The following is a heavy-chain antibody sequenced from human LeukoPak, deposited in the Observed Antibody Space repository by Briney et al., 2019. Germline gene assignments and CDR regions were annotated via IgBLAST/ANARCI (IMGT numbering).Heavy chain of an antibody. Sequence: SETLSLTCTVSGGSISSYYWSWIRQPPGKGLEWIGYIYYSGSTNYNPSLKSRVTISVDTSKNQFSLKLSSETAADTAVYYCASRGGSYSSSWETWGQGTLVTVSS. CDR1: GGSISSYY. CDR2: IYYSGST. J-gene: IGHJ4*01. CDR3: ASRGGSYSSSWET. V-gene: IGHV4-59*01. D-gene: IGHD6-6*01.